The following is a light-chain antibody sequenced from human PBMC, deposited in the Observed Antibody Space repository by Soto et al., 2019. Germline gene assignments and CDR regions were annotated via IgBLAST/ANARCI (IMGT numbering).Light chain of an antibody. Sequence: DIQITQSPSILSASVGDSVTITCRASQSISSWLAWYQQKPGRAPELLIFKASSLESGVPSRFSGSGSGTEFTLTISSLQPDDFATYYCQQYYSNWAFGQGTKVEIK. CDR1: QSISSW. CDR3: QQYYSNWA. CDR2: KAS. V-gene: IGKV1-5*03. J-gene: IGKJ1*01.